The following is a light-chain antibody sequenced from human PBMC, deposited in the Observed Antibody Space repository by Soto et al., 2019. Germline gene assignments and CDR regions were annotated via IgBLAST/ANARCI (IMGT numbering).Light chain of an antibody. V-gene: IGLV1-40*01. CDR1: SSNIGAGYD. J-gene: IGLJ2*01. CDR2: ANS. CDR3: QSHDSSLRGSV. Sequence: QSVLTQPPSVSGAPGQRVTISCTGSSSNIGAGYDVHWYQQLPGTAPKLLIYANSDRPSGVPDRFSGSKSGTSASLAITGLQAEDEADYYCQSHDSSLRGSVFGGGTKVTVL.